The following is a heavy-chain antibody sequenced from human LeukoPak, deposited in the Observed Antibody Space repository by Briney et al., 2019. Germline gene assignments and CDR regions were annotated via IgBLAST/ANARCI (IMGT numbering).Heavy chain of an antibody. J-gene: IGHJ5*02. CDR2: IIPIFGTA. CDR1: GGTFSSYA. V-gene: IGHV1-69*13. D-gene: IGHD2-15*01. CDR3: AREVVVVAATRGHWFDP. Sequence: ASVKVSCKASGGTFSSYAISWVRQAPGQGLEWMGGIIPIFGTANYAQKFQGRATITADESTSTAYMELSSLRSEDTAVYYCAREVVVVAATRGHWFDPWGQGTLVTVSS.